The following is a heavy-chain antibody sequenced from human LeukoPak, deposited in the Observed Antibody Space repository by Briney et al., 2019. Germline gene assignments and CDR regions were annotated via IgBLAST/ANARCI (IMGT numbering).Heavy chain of an antibody. CDR3: ARYLGGRIWSAGI. CDR2: ITPNTGDT. D-gene: IGHD3-3*01. V-gene: IGHV1-2*06. Sequence: ASVKVSCKTSGYTFTGYYVHWVRQAPGQGLEWMGRITPNTGDTIYAQRFQGRATMTRDTSISAAYMELSSLTSDDTAIYYCARYLGGRIWSAGIWGQGTLVTVSS. J-gene: IGHJ4*02. CDR1: GYTFTGYY.